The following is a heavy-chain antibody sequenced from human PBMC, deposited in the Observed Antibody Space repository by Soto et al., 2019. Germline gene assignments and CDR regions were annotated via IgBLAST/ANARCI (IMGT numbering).Heavy chain of an antibody. D-gene: IGHD5-18*01. Sequence: QVQLQESGPGLVKPSETLSLTCAVSGDSVRSHYWSWIRQPPGKGLEWIGYISFTGGSNYNPALESRVTISLDTSKSQFSLTLTSLPAADTAVYSCGRAVDSAMVDNGIDPWGQGTLVTVSS. CDR2: ISFTGGS. CDR3: GRAVDSAMVDNGIDP. V-gene: IGHV4-59*02. CDR1: GDSVRSHY. J-gene: IGHJ5*02.